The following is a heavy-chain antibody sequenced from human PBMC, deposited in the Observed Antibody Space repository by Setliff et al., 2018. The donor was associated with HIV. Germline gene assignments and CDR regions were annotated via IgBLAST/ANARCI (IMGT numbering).Heavy chain of an antibody. CDR1: GFTFRNAW. CDR2: IKSKSDGGAV. V-gene: IGHV3-15*06. J-gene: IGHJ4*02. CDR3: TTYSSVYYHSDC. D-gene: IGHD3-22*01. Sequence: LRLSCAASGFTFRNAWMSWVRQAPGKGLEWVGRIKSKSDGGAVHYAAPVKGRFTISRDDSQDNLYLEMNSLTNEDTAMYYCTTYSSVYYHSDCWGQGTLVTVSS.